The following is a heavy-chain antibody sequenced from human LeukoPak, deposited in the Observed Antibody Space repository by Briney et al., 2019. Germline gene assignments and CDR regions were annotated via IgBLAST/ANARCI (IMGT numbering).Heavy chain of an antibody. CDR1: GFKFSNDW. CDR2: INHSGST. D-gene: IGHD6-13*01. Sequence: GSLRLSCAASGFKFSNDWMNWVRQPPGKGLEWIGEINHSGSTNYNPSLKSRVTISVDTSKNQFSLKLSSVTAADTAMYYCARGFQQVAQSRAFPIEHWGQGTLVTVSS. V-gene: IGHV4-34*01. CDR3: ARGFQQVAQSRAFPIEH. J-gene: IGHJ1*01.